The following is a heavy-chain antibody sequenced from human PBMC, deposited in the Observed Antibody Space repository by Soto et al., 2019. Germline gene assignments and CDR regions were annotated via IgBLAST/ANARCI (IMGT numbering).Heavy chain of an antibody. D-gene: IGHD1-7*01. CDR2: IDYSGST. CDR1: GRSISSGTHY. Sequence: PSETLSLTCAVSGRSISSGTHYWSWIRQLPGKGLEWIGYIDYSGSTDYNPSLKSRVTISVDTSKNQFSLRLTSVTAADTAVYYCARTLNWNYLTWLDPWGKGTLVTVSS. CDR3: ARTLNWNYLTWLDP. V-gene: IGHV4-31*11. J-gene: IGHJ5*02.